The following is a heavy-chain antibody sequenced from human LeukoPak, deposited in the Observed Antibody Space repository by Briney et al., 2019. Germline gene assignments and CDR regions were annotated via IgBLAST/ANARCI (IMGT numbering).Heavy chain of an antibody. V-gene: IGHV3-21*01. CDR2: ISSSSSYI. D-gene: IGHD2-15*01. CDR3: ARAECSGGSCYFDY. CDR1: GFTFSSYS. J-gene: IGHJ4*02. Sequence: MAGGSLRLSCAASGFTFSSYSMNWVRQAPGKGLEWVSSISSSSSYIYYADSVKGRFTISRDNAKNSLYLQMNSLRAEGTAVYYCARAECSGGSCYFDYWGQGTLVTVSS.